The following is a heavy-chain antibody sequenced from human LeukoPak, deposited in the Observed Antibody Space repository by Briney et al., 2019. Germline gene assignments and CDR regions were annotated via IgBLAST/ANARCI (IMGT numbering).Heavy chain of an antibody. CDR2: IYTSGST. V-gene: IGHV4-4*07. CDR1: GGSISSYY. J-gene: IGHJ4*02. Sequence: PSETLSLTCTVSGGSISSYYWSWIRQPAGKGLEWIGRIYTSGSTDYNPSLKSRVTMSVDTSKNQFSLKLSSVTAADTAVYYCARPHYYGSGSYYNEPYYFDYWGQGTLVTVSS. CDR3: ARPHYYGSGSYYNEPYYFDY. D-gene: IGHD3-10*01.